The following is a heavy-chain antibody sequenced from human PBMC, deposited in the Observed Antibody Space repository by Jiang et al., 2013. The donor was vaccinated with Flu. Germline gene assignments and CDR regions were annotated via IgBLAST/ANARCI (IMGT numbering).Heavy chain of an antibody. CDR2: IYYSGST. J-gene: IGHJ6*02. D-gene: IGHD2-15*01. Sequence: SGSGLVKPSETLSLTCTVSGGSISSGIHHWGWIRQSPGKGLEWIGSIYYSGSTNYNPSLKGRVTISADTSKSQFSLKLSSVTAADTAMYYCASNERGFYCSGGRCQQAYYYYGMDVWGQGTTVTVS. CDR1: GGSISSGIHH. V-gene: IGHV4-39*01. CDR3: ASNERGFYCSGGRCQQAYYYYGMDV.